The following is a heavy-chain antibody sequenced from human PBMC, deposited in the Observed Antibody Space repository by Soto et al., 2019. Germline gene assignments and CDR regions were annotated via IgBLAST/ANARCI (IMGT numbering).Heavy chain of an antibody. V-gene: IGHV3-15*01. Sequence: EVQLVESGGGLVKPGGSLRLSCEASGFTFSNAWMSWVREAPGKGLEWVGRIKRNADGGTTDYAAAVKGRFTISRDDSKITLYLQMNILESEDTAVYSCVCVHLDYWGQGPLVTVSS. J-gene: IGHJ4*02. CDR2: IKRNADGGTT. CDR3: VCVHLDY. CDR1: GFTFSNAW.